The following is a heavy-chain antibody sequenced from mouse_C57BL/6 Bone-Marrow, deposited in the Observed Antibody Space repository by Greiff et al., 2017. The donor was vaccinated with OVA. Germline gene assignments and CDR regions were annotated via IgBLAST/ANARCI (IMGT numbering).Heavy chain of an antibody. J-gene: IGHJ1*03. Sequence: VQLQQSGAELVRPGASVKLSCTASGFNITDDYMHWVKQRPEQGLEWIGWIDPENGDTEYASKFQGKATITADTSSNTAYLQLSSLTSEDTAVYYCTAIPYYYGSSYWYFDVWGTGTTVTVSS. V-gene: IGHV14-4*01. CDR2: IDPENGDT. D-gene: IGHD1-1*01. CDR1: GFNITDDY. CDR3: TAIPYYYGSSYWYFDV.